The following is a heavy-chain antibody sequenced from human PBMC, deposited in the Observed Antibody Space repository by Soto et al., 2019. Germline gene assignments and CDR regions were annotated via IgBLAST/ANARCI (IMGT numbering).Heavy chain of an antibody. CDR2: ITPFNGNT. CDR3: ASPPIVATIVNYYYGMDV. CDR1: GYTFTYRY. V-gene: IGHV1-45*02. J-gene: IGHJ6*02. Sequence: SVKVSCKASGYTFTYRYLHWVRQAPGQALEWMGWITPFNGNTNYAQKFQGRVTITADESTSTAYMELSSLRSEDTAVYYCASPPIVATIVNYYYGMDVWGQGTTVTVSS. D-gene: IGHD5-12*01.